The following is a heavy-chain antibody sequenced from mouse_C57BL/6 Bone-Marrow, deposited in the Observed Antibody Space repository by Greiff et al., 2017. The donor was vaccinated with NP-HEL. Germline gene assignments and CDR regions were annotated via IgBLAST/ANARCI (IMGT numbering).Heavy chain of an antibody. CDR2: INSDGGST. CDR1: EYEFPSHD. CDR3: ARFSPYWAMDD. V-gene: IGHV5-2*01. J-gene: IGHJ4*01. Sequence: EVQLVESGGGLVQPGESLKLSCESNEYEFPSHDMSWVRQTPEKRLELVAAINSDGGSTYYPDTMEKRFIISRDNTKKTLYLQMSSLRSEDTAVYYCARFSPYWAMDDWGQGTSVTVSS.